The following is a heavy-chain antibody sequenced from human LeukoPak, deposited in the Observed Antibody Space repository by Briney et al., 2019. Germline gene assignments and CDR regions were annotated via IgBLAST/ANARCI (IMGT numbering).Heavy chain of an antibody. CDR1: GGSISSYY. CDR3: ARSVEGYCSGGSCYSYYYYMDV. J-gene: IGHJ6*03. D-gene: IGHD2-15*01. V-gene: IGHV4-59*01. CDR2: IYYSGST. Sequence: PSETLSLTCTVSGGSISSYYWSWIRQPPGKGLEWIGYIYYSGSTNYNPSRKSRVTISVDTSKNQFSLKLSSVTAADTAVYYCARSVEGYCSGGSCYSYYYYMDVWGKGTTVTVSS.